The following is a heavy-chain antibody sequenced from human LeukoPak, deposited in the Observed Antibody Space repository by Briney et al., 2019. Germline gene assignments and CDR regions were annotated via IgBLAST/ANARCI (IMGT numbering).Heavy chain of an antibody. CDR1: GFTFTSYW. CDR2: IWYDGSNK. J-gene: IGHJ4*02. D-gene: IGHD5-12*01. V-gene: IGHV3-33*08. Sequence: GGSLRLSGAASGFTFTSYWMHWVRQAPGKGRKWVAVIWYDGSNKYYADSVKGRFTITSDNSKNTLYLQITGMRAEDTAVYYCARATTKFAYWGRGPLVTVSA. CDR3: ARATTKFAY.